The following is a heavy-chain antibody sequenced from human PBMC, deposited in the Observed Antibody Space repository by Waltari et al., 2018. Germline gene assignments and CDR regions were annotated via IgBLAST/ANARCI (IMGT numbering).Heavy chain of an antibody. D-gene: IGHD6-6*01. CDR2: IYYSGST. Sequence: QVQLQESGPGLVKPSETLSLTCTVSGGSISSYYWSWIRQPPGKGLEWIGYIYYSGSTNYNPSLKSRVTISVDTSKNQFPLKLSSVTAADTAVYYCARGRRTRIAAHPTAFDIWGQGTMVTVSS. CDR1: GGSISSYY. CDR3: ARGRRTRIAAHPTAFDI. J-gene: IGHJ3*02. V-gene: IGHV4-59*01.